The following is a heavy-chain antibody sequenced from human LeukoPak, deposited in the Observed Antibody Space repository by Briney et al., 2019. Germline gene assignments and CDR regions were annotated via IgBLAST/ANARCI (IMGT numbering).Heavy chain of an antibody. CDR1: GDSISSGGYS. D-gene: IGHD2-8*01. CDR3: ARDTAMYRAFDI. Sequence: SETLSLTCAVSGDSISSGGYSWSWIRQTPGKGLEWIAYIHDSGSTYNNPSLKSRLSISIDTSKNQFSLKLSSVTAADTAVYYCARDTAMYRAFDIWGQGTMVTVSS. J-gene: IGHJ3*02. CDR2: IHDSGST. V-gene: IGHV4-30-4*07.